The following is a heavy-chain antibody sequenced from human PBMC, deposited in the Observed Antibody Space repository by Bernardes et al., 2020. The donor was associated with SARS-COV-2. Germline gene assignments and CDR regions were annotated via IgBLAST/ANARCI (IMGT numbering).Heavy chain of an antibody. CDR1: GFTFSSYC. J-gene: IGHJ4*02. CDR3: VRGPSDGHGRFEY. V-gene: IGHV3-74*01. CDR2: INCDGRTI. Sequence: GGSLRLSCAASGFTFSSYCMHWVSQAPGKGLVWVSRINCDGRTITYADSVKGRFTISRDNAKNTLYLQMNSLRAEDTAVYYCVRGPSDGHGRFEYWGQGNLVTVSS.